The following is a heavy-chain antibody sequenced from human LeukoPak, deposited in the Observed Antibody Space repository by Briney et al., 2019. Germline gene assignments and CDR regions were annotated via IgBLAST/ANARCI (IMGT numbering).Heavy chain of an antibody. J-gene: IGHJ4*02. CDR3: ARGPQNSYGSGTYYDGVFDN. D-gene: IGHD3-10*01. Sequence: GGSLRLTCAASGFTFSTYWMHWVRQAPGKGELWGSGVYGNGRSTNYAASVKGRFTISRGTAKNTLYLQMNSLRAEDTAVYFCARGPQNSYGSGTYYDGVFDNWGQGTLVTVAS. CDR2: VYGNGRST. V-gene: IGHV3-74*01. CDR1: GFTFSTYW.